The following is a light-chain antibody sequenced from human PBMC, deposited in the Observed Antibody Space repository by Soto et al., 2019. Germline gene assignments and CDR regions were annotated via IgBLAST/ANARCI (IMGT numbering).Light chain of an antibody. V-gene: IGKV3-20*01. CDR1: QSVSSK. J-gene: IGKJ5*01. Sequence: ESVMTLTPATLSVSPGERSTLSCRASQSVSSKLAWYQQKPGQAPRLLIYGASTRATGIPARFSGSGSGTDFTLTISRLEPEDFAVYYCQQYGSLPTFGQVTRLE. CDR3: QQYGSLPT. CDR2: GAS.